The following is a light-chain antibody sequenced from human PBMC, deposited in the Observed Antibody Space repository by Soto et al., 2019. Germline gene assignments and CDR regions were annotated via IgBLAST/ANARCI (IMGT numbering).Light chain of an antibody. CDR1: QSVSSN. CDR3: QQCDNWPLT. Sequence: EIVMTQSPATLPVSPGERATLSCRASQSVSSNLAWYQQKPGQAPRFLIYGASTRATGIPARFSGSGSGTEFTLTISSLQSEDFAVYYCQQCDNWPLTFGGGTKVEIK. V-gene: IGKV3-15*01. J-gene: IGKJ4*01. CDR2: GAS.